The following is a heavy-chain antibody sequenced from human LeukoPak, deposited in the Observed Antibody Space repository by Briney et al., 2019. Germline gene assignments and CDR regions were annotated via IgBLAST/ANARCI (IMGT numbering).Heavy chain of an antibody. CDR2: ISDSGGRT. D-gene: IGHD3-22*01. J-gene: IGHJ4*02. CDR1: GITLSNYG. V-gene: IGHV3-23*01. Sequence: GGSLRLSCAASGITLSNYGMSWVRQAPGKGLEWVAGISDSGGRTNYADSVKGRFTISRDDPKNTLYLQMNSLRAEDTAVYFCAKRGVVIRVILVGFHKEAYYFDSWGQGALVTVSS. CDR3: AKRGVVIRVILVGFHKEAYYFDS.